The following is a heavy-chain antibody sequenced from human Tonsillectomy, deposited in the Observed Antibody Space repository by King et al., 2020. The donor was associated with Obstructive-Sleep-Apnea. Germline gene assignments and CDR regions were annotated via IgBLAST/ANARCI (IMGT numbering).Heavy chain of an antibody. CDR3: ARERYLVGCFDY. CDR1: GGSISSSNYY. Sequence: LQLQESGPGLVKPSETLSLTCTVSGGSISSSNYYWGWIRQPPWKGLEWIGSIYYSGSTYYNPSLKSRVTISVDTSKNLFSLKLSSVTAADTAVYYCARERYLVGCFDYWGQGTLVTASS. D-gene: IGHD1-26*01. CDR2: IYYSGST. V-gene: IGHV4-39*07. J-gene: IGHJ4*02.